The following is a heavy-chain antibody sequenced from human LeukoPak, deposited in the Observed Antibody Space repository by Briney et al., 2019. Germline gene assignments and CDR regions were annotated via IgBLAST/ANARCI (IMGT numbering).Heavy chain of an antibody. CDR1: GYTFPNSW. D-gene: IGHD6-13*01. CDR2: VYLGDSDT. J-gene: IGHJ4*01. Sequence: GESLKISCKGSGYTFPNSWIGWVRQMPGKGLEWVGSVYLGDSDTRYSPSVQGQVTISGDKSPTTAYLQWSSLKASDTAIYYCARLGKYTSSWYKYDYFDYWGQGTQVTVSS. CDR3: ARLGKYTSSWYKYDYFDY. V-gene: IGHV5-51*01.